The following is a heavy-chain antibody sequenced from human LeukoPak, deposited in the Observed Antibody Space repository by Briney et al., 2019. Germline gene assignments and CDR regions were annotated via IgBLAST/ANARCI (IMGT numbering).Heavy chain of an antibody. CDR3: AKDRGPFYYYDSSGYSY. V-gene: IGHV3-23*01. CDR2: ISGSGSST. CDR1: GFTFSSYG. J-gene: IGHJ4*02. Sequence: GGSLRLSCAASGFTFSSYGMSWVRQAPGKGLEWVSLISGSGSSTYYADSVKGRFTISRDNSKNTLYLQMNSLRAEDTAVYYCAKDRGPFYYYDSSGYSYWGQGTLVTVSS. D-gene: IGHD3-22*01.